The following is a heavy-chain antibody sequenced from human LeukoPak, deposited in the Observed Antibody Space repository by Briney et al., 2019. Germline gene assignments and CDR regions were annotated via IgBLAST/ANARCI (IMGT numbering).Heavy chain of an antibody. V-gene: IGHV3-73*01. CDR3: TSRPILHSYYYGMDV. J-gene: IGHJ6*02. Sequence: GGSLRLSCAASGFTFSGSAMHWVRQASGKGLEWVGRIRSRANSYATAYAASVKGRFTISRDDSKNTAYLQMNSLKTEDTAVYYCTSRPILHSYYYGMDVWGQGTTVTVSS. CDR2: IRSRANSYAT. CDR1: GFTFSGSA. D-gene: IGHD2/OR15-2a*01.